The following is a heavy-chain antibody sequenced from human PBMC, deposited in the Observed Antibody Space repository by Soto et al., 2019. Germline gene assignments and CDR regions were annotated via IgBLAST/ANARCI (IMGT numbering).Heavy chain of an antibody. J-gene: IGHJ4*02. V-gene: IGHV3-30-3*01. D-gene: IGHD5-18*01. CDR1: GFTFSSYA. CDR2: ISYDGSNK. CDR3: ARTRGYSCGYFDY. Sequence: QVQLVESGGGVVQPGRSLRLSCAASGFTFSSYAMHWVRQAPGKGLEWVAVISYDGSNKYYADSVKGRFTISRDNSKNTLYLQMNSLRAEDTAVYYCARTRGYSCGYFDYWGQGTLVTVSS.